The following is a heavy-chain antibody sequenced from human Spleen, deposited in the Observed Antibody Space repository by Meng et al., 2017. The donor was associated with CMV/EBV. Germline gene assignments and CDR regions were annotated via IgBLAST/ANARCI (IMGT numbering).Heavy chain of an antibody. Sequence: ESLKISCTVSGGSISSSSYYWGWIRQPPGKGLEWIGSIYYSGSTYYNPSLKSRVTISGDTSKSQFSLKLSSVTAADTAVYYCARGRRGYGRTTLALDYWGQGTLVTVSS. CDR3: ARGRRGYGRTTLALDY. CDR2: IYYSGST. CDR1: GGSISSSSYY. J-gene: IGHJ4*02. D-gene: IGHD5-12*01. V-gene: IGHV4-39*07.